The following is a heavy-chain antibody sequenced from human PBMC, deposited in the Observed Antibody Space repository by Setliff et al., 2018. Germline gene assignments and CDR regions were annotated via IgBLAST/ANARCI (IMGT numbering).Heavy chain of an antibody. Sequence: KPSETLSLTCAVSGFSITNGYYWGWIRQSPGKQLEWLGSFFHTGNTYYNPSLEGRVTISVDTSNNQFSLKLSSVTAADTAVYYCARHLWGRYMAESSDYFDYWGQGSLVTVSS. D-gene: IGHD3-3*02. J-gene: IGHJ4*02. CDR2: FFHTGNT. CDR3: ARHLWGRYMAESSDYFDY. CDR1: GFSITNGYY. V-gene: IGHV4-38-2*01.